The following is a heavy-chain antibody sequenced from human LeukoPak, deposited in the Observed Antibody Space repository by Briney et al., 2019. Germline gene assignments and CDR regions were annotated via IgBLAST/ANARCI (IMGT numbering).Heavy chain of an antibody. Sequence: GGSLRLSCAASGFTFSSYSMNWVRQAPGKGLEWVSSISSSSSYIYYADSVKGRFTISRDNAKNSLYLQMNSLRAEDTAVYYCAREVVGDTAMVNYWGKGTLVTVSS. CDR3: AREVVGDTAMVNY. V-gene: IGHV3-21*01. CDR2: ISSSSSYI. J-gene: IGHJ4*02. CDR1: GFTFSSYS. D-gene: IGHD5-18*01.